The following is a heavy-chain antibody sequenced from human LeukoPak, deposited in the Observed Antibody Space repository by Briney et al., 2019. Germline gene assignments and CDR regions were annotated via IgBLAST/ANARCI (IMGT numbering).Heavy chain of an antibody. CDR1: GDSISPYY. CDR2: IYYSGST. J-gene: IGHJ4*02. D-gene: IGHD5-18*01. Sequence: PSETLSLTCTVSGDSISPYYWGWVRQPPGKGLEWIGYIYYSGSTTYNPSLRSRVTLSLDPSKNQFSLKLSSVTAADTAVYYCARDKQPGDYWGQGTLVTVSS. CDR3: ARDKQPGDY. V-gene: IGHV4-59*01.